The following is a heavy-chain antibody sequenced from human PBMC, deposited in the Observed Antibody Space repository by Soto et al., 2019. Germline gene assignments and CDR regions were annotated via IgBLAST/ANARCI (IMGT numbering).Heavy chain of an antibody. Sequence: GGSLRLSCAASGFTFSSYGMHWVRRAPGKGLEWVSAISGSGGSTYYADSVKGRFTISRDNSKNTLYLQMNSLRAEDTAVYYCAKVLAVAGTGWFDPWGQGTLVTVSS. CDR3: AKVLAVAGTGWFDP. CDR1: GFTFSSYG. D-gene: IGHD6-19*01. CDR2: ISGSGGST. J-gene: IGHJ5*02. V-gene: IGHV3-23*01.